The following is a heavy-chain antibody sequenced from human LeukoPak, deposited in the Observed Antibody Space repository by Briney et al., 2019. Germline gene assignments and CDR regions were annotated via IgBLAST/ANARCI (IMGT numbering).Heavy chain of an antibody. CDR2: INHSGST. CDR3: ARGVAARAFDY. J-gene: IGHJ4*02. Sequence: SETLSLTCVVYGGSFSGYYWSWIRQPPGKGLEWIGEINHSGSTNYNPSLKSRVTISVDTSKNQFSLKLSSVTAADTAVYYCARGVAARAFDYWGQGTLVTVSS. V-gene: IGHV4-34*01. CDR1: GGSFSGYY. D-gene: IGHD6-6*01.